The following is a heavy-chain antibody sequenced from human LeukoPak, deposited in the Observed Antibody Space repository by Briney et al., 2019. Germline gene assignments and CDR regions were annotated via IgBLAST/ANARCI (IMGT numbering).Heavy chain of an antibody. J-gene: IGHJ4*02. CDR2: INPYSGGT. CDR3: ARVGRDGYNNFDY. V-gene: IGHV1-2*02. CDR1: GYTFTDFH. D-gene: IGHD5-24*01. Sequence: ASVKVSCKASGYTFTDFHIHWVRQAPGQGLEWMGWINPYSGGTNYAQKFQGRVTMTRDTSISTAYMELSRLRSDDTAVYYCARVGRDGYNNFDYWGQGTLVTVSS.